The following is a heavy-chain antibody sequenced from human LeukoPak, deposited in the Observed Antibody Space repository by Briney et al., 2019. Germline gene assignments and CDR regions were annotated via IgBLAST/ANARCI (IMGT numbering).Heavy chain of an antibody. Sequence: PGGSLRLSCAASGFTFSSYGMHWVRQAPGKGLEWVAVIWYDGSNKYYADSVKGRFTISRDNSKNTLYLQMNSLRAEDTAVYYCAKVGIVVVVAATPYFDYWGQGTLVTVSS. J-gene: IGHJ4*02. D-gene: IGHD2-15*01. V-gene: IGHV3-33*06. CDR3: AKVGIVVVVAATPYFDY. CDR2: IWYDGSNK. CDR1: GFTFSSYG.